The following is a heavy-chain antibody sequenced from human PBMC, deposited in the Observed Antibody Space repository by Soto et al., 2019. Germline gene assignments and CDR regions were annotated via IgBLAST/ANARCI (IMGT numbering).Heavy chain of an antibody. V-gene: IGHV1-2*02. CDR3: VRAQVGDY. J-gene: IGHJ4*02. D-gene: IGHD3-10*01. CDR2: INPNTGDT. Sequence: VPLVQSGAEVKKPGASVKVSCKASGYTFTGYYMHWVRQAPGQGLEWMGWINPNTGDTDYAQKFQGSVTMTRDTSISTAYMELNRLRSDDTAVYYCVRAQVGDYWGQGTLVTVSS. CDR1: GYTFTGYY.